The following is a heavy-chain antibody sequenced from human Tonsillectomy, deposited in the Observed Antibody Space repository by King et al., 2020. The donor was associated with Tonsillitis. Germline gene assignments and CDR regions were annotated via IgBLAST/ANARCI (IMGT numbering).Heavy chain of an antibody. CDR2: ITWDGDTT. D-gene: IGHD3-10*01. V-gene: IGHV3-43*01. CDR3: AKDFFGTVRGLLNYYYHYGMDV. Sequence: VQLVESGGVVVQPGGSLRLSCATSGFTFDDYAMNWVRQAPGKGLEWVALITWDGDTTYYADSVKGRFTISRDKSKNSLYLQMNSLRTEDTALYFCAKDFFGTVRGLLNYYYHYGMDVWGQGTTVTVSS. CDR1: GFTFDDYA. J-gene: IGHJ6*02.